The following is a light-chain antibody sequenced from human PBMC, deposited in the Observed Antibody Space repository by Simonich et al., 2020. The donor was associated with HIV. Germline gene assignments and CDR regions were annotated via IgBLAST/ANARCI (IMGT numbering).Light chain of an antibody. CDR2: DVS. CDR3: SSYTGISTVV. CDR1: SSDVGGYNY. V-gene: IGLV2-14*03. J-gene: IGLJ2*01. Sequence: QSALTQPASVSGSPGQSITISCTGTSSDVGGYNYVSWDQQHPGKAPKLMIYDVSKRPSGVSNRFSGSKSGNTASLTISRLRAEDEADYYCSSYTGISTVVFGGGTKLTVL.